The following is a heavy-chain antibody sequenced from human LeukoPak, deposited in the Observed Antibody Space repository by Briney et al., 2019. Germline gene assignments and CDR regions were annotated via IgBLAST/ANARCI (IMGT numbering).Heavy chain of an antibody. CDR2: INPNSGGT. J-gene: IGHJ4*02. CDR1: GYTSTGYY. Sequence: ASVKVSCKASGYTSTGYYMHWVRQAPGQGLEWMGWINPNSGGTNYAQKFQGRVTMTRDTSISTAYMELSRLRSDDAAVYYCARANFLSCSSTSCLFDYWGLGTLVTVSS. V-gene: IGHV1-2*02. CDR3: ARANFLSCSSTSCLFDY. D-gene: IGHD2-2*01.